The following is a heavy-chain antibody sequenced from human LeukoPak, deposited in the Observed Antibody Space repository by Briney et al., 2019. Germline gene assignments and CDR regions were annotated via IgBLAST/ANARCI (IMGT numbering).Heavy chain of an antibody. CDR2: INPNSGAT. Sequence: ASVKVSCKASGYTFTGYSMHWVRQAPGQELEGMGWINPNSGATNYVQKFQGRVTMTRDTSTSTVYMELSSLRSEDTAVYYCARDGAEYSSSSGMDVWGQGTTVTVSS. CDR1: GYTFTGYS. D-gene: IGHD6-6*01. CDR3: ARDGAEYSSSSGMDV. V-gene: IGHV1-2*02. J-gene: IGHJ6*02.